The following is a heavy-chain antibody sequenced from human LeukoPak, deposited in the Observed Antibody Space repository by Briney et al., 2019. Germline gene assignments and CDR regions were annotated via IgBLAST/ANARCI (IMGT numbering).Heavy chain of an antibody. J-gene: IGHJ6*02. D-gene: IGHD3-10*01. V-gene: IGHV3-7*03. Sequence: GGTLRLSYAASGFTFSIYSMNWVSHAPGKGLEWVAHIKQDESEKSYVESAKGRFTISRDNGKNSLYLQMSSLRVEDTGVYHCARGHYGLDVWGQGTTVTVSS. CDR1: GFTFSIYS. CDR3: ARGHYGLDV. CDR2: IKQDESEK.